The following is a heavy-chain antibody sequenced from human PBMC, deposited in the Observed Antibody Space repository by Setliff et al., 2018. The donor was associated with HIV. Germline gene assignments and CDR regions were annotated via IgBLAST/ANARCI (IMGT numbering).Heavy chain of an antibody. V-gene: IGHV3-53*01. J-gene: IGHJ6*03. CDR1: GFTVSSSY. CDR3: ARDPPSKYYYYMDV. Sequence: PGGSLRLSCAASGFTVSSSYMTWVRQAPGKGLEWVSIIYSGGSTYYAASVKGRFTVSRDNSKNTLCLQMNSLTAEDTAVYYCARDPPSKYYYYMDVWGKGTTVTVSS. CDR2: IYSGGST. D-gene: IGHD6-6*01.